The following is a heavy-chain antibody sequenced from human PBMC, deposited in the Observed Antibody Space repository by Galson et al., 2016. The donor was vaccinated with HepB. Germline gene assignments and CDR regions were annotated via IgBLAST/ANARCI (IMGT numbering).Heavy chain of an antibody. CDR2: IYHSGMT. Sequence: SETLSLTCNVSGGSMSSHYWSWIRQPPGKGLEWIGYIYHSGMTNYKSSLKSRVSISIDTSNNQFSLKLTSVTAADTAVYYCARRIGTAGLNSLDYWGRGTLVTVSS. D-gene: IGHD6-25*01. CDR1: GGSMSSHY. V-gene: IGHV4-59*11. J-gene: IGHJ4*02. CDR3: ARRIGTAGLNSLDY.